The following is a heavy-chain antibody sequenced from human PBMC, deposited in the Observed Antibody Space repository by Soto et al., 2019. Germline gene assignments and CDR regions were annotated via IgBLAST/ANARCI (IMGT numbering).Heavy chain of an antibody. Sequence: GGSLRLSCAASGFTFSSYDMHWVRQATGKGLEWVSAFGTAGDTYYPGSVKGRFTISRENAKNSLYLQMNSLRAEDTAVYYCARDLLGRYYDILTGYYKGPYGMDVWGQGTTVTVSS. CDR1: GFTFSSYD. J-gene: IGHJ6*02. V-gene: IGHV3-13*01. CDR3: ARDLLGRYYDILTGYYKGPYGMDV. D-gene: IGHD3-9*01. CDR2: FGTAGDT.